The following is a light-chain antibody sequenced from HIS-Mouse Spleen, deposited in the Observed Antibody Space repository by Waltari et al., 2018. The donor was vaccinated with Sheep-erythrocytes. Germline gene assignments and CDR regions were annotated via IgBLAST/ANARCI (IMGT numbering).Light chain of an antibody. CDR3: CSYAGSSTPWV. CDR2: EGS. V-gene: IGLV2-23*01. Sequence: QSALTQPASVSGSPGQSITISCTGTSSDVGSYNLVSWYQQHPGKAPKLMIYEGSKRPPRVSKRFSGSESGHTASLPISGLQAEDEADYYCCSYAGSSTPWVFGGGTKLTVL. CDR1: SSDVGSYNL. J-gene: IGLJ3*02.